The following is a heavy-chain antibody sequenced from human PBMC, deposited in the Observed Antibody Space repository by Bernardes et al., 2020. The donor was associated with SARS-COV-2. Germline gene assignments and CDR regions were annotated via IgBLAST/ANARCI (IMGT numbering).Heavy chain of an antibody. CDR3: AREEGYSYETLYYYYYYGMDD. CDR1: GFTFSSYA. D-gene: IGHD5-18*01. Sequence: GGSLRLSCAASGFTFSSYAMHWVRQAPGKGLEWVAVITYDGSNKYYADSVKGRFTISRDNSKHALYLQMNSLRAEDTAVYYCAREEGYSYETLYYYYYYGMDDWGQGTTVTVSS. J-gene: IGHJ6*02. CDR2: ITYDGSNK. V-gene: IGHV3-30-3*01.